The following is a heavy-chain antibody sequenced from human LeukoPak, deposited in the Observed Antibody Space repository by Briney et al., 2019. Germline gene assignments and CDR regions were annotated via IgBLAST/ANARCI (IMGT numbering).Heavy chain of an antibody. J-gene: IGHJ3*02. CDR2: IYYSGST. V-gene: IGHV4-59*01. CDR1: GGSISSYY. D-gene: IGHD3-10*01. CDR3: ARGYSGFSENAFDI. Sequence: ETLSLTCTVSGGSISSYYWSWIRQPPGKGLEWIGYIYYSGSTNYNPSLKSRVTISVDTSKNQFSLKLSSVTAADTAVYYCARGYSGFSENAFDIWGQGTMVTVSS.